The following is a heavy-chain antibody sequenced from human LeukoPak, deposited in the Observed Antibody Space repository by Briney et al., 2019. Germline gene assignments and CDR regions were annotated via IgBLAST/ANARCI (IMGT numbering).Heavy chain of an antibody. Sequence: GGSLRLSCAASGFTFSSYEMNWVRQAPGKGLEYVSAISSNGGSTYYANSVKGRFTISRDNSKNTLYLQMGSLRAEDMAVYYCARDRVATMNSYYYMDVWGKGTTVTVSS. J-gene: IGHJ6*03. CDR3: ARDRVATMNSYYYMDV. D-gene: IGHD5-12*01. CDR2: ISSNGGST. CDR1: GFTFSSYE. V-gene: IGHV3-64*01.